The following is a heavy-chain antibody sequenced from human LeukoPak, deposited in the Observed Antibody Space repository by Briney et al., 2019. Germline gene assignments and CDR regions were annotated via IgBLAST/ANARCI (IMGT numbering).Heavy chain of an antibody. CDR2: IRPDGSAV. D-gene: IGHD3/OR15-3a*01. CDR3: AKFGLPYSIDL. Sequence: PGGSLRLSCAASGFAFGVHAMSWVRQAPVKGLEWVASIRPDGSAVFYVDSVKGRFTFSRDNAKNSLDLQMNSLRAEDTALYYCAKFGLPYSIDLWGQGAMVTVSS. CDR1: GFAFGVHA. V-gene: IGHV3-7*01. J-gene: IGHJ3*01.